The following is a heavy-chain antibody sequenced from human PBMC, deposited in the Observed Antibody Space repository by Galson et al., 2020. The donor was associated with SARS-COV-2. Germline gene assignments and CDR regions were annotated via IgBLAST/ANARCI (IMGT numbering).Heavy chain of an antibody. CDR2: IYPGDSDT. CDR3: AGRGGYCSSSTCNWQEYYFHY. V-gene: IGHV5-51*01. J-gene: IGHJ4*02. CDR1: GYSFTDYW. Sequence: GESLKISCKGSGYSFTDYWIGWVRQMPGKGLEWMGIIYPGDSDTTYNPSFQGQVTISVDRSISTAYLQWTNLKASDTAMYYCAGRGGYCSSSTCNWQEYYFHYWGQGTLVTVSS. D-gene: IGHD2-15*01.